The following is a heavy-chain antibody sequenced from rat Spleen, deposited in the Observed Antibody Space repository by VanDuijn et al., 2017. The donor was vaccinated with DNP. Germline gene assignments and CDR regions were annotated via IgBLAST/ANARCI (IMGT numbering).Heavy chain of an antibody. CDR1: GFTFNNYW. CDR2: INTDGGST. CDR3: AKDSELVTIAAMDA. J-gene: IGHJ4*01. D-gene: IGHD1-2*01. Sequence: EVQLVESGGDLVQPGRSLKLSCVASGFTFNNYWMTWIRQVPGKGLEWVASINTDGGSTYYPDSVKGRFTISRDNAENTVYLQMNSLRSEDTATYYCAKDSELVTIAAMDAWGQGTSVTVSS. V-gene: IGHV5-58*01.